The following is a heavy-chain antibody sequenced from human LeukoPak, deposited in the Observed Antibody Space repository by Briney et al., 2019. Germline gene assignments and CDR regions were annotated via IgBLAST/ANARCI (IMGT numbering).Heavy chain of an antibody. Sequence: PSETLSLTCTVSGGYISSYYWSWIRQPAGKGLEWIGRIYTSGSTNYNPSLKSRVTMSVDTSKNQFSLKLSSVTAADTAVYYCARDVGAPTPGRNDNWFDPWGQGTLVTVSS. D-gene: IGHD1-26*01. V-gene: IGHV4-4*07. CDR3: ARDVGAPTPGRNDNWFDP. CDR1: GGYISSYY. J-gene: IGHJ5*02. CDR2: IYTSGST.